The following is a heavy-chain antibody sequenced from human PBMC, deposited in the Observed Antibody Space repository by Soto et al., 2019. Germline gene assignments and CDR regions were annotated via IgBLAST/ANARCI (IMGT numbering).Heavy chain of an antibody. D-gene: IGHD6-19*01. V-gene: IGHV1-58*01. Sequence: GSSVKVSCKASGFTFTSSPVQWVRQARGQRLEWIGWIVVGSGNTNYAQKFQERVTITRDMSTSTAYMELSSLRSEDTAVYYCAAEINSSGWYYVDYWGQGILVTVSS. CDR3: AAEINSSGWYYVDY. J-gene: IGHJ4*02. CDR2: IVVGSGNT. CDR1: GFTFTSSP.